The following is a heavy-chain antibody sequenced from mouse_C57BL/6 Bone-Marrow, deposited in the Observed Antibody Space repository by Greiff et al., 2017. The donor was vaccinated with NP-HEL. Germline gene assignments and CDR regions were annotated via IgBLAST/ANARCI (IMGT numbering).Heavy chain of an antibody. V-gene: IGHV5-17*01. CDR3: ARPGPYYYGSSYFDY. CDR2: ISSGSSTI. Sequence: EVKLMESGGGLVKPGGSLKLSCAASGFTFSDYGMHWVRQAPEKGLEWVAYISSGSSTIYYADTVKGRFTISSDNAKNTLFLQMTSLRSEDTAMYYCARPGPYYYGSSYFDYWGQGTTLTVSS. D-gene: IGHD1-1*01. J-gene: IGHJ2*01. CDR1: GFTFSDYG.